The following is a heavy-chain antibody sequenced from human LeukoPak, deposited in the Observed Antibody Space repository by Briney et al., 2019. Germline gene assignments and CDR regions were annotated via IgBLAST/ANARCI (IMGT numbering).Heavy chain of an antibody. Sequence: GGSLRLSCAASGFTFSNYAMHWVRQAPGKGLEWVGRIKSKADGGTTDYPAPAKDRFTISRDDSKNTLFLQMNSLIMEDTAVYYCTTVGSSWGFDYWGQGTLVTVSS. D-gene: IGHD6-13*01. V-gene: IGHV3-15*01. CDR2: IKSKADGGTT. CDR1: GFTFSNYA. J-gene: IGHJ4*02. CDR3: TTVGSSWGFDY.